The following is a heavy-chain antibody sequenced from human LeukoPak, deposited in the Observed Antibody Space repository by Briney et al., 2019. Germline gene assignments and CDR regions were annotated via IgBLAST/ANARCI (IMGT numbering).Heavy chain of an antibody. D-gene: IGHD3-3*01. J-gene: IGHJ5*02. V-gene: IGHV1-2*02. CDR2: INPNSGGT. CDR1: GYTFTGYY. CDR3: ARGPVLRFLEWLLYPNWFDP. Sequence: ASVKVSCKASGYTFTGYYMHWVRQAPGQGLEWMGWINPNSGGTNYAQKFQGRVTMTRDTSISTAYMELSRLRSEDTAVYYCARGPVLRFLEWLLYPNWFDPWGQGTLVTVSS.